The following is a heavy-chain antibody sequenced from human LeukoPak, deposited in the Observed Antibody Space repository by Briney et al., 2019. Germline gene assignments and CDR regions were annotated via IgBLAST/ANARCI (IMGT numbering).Heavy chain of an antibody. CDR1: SGSISSSNYY. CDR2: IYYSGST. Sequence: SETLSLTCTVSSGSISSSNYYWAWIRQPPGKGLEWIGYIYYSGSTNYNPSLKSRVTISVDTSKNQFSLKLSSVTAADTAVYYCARLGCSGGSCYRDYYYYGMDVWGQGTTVTVSS. J-gene: IGHJ6*02. V-gene: IGHV4-61*05. CDR3: ARLGCSGGSCYRDYYYYGMDV. D-gene: IGHD2-15*01.